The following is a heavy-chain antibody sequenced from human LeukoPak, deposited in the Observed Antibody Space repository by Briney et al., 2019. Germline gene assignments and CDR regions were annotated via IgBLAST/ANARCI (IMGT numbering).Heavy chain of an antibody. CDR3: ARERRDGYKDSAFDI. D-gene: IGHD5-24*01. CDR2: ITYTGST. CDR1: GGSISNYY. Sequence: PSETLSLTCTVSGGSISNYYWTWIRQPPGKGLEWIGYITYTGSTDSNPSLKSRVTISADTSKDQLSLKLIAVTAADTAMYYCARERRDGYKDSAFDIWGQGTMVTVSS. J-gene: IGHJ3*02. V-gene: IGHV4-59*01.